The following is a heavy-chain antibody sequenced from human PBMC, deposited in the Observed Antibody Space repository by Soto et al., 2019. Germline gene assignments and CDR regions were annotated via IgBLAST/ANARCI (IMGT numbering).Heavy chain of an antibody. D-gene: IGHD4-17*01. CDR2: IGTAGDT. Sequence: QAGGSLRLSCAASGFTFSSYDMHWVRQATGKGLEWVSAIGTAGDTYYPGSVKGRFTISRENAKNSLYLQMNSLRAGDTAVYYCARMQVDDYRYYYGMDVWGQGTTVTVSS. CDR1: GFTFSSYD. V-gene: IGHV3-13*01. CDR3: ARMQVDDYRYYYGMDV. J-gene: IGHJ6*02.